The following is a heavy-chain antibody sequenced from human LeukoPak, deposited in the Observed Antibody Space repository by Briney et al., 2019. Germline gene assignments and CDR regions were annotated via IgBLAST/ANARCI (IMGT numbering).Heavy chain of an antibody. CDR3: AREEDSRAIRTSDGLDV. V-gene: IGHV3-21*01. Sequence: GGSLRLSCAASGFTFNSYTMNWVRQAPGKGLEWVSCVSNSSDYIYYADSVRGRFTISRDNAKNLVYLEMNILRAEDTGVYYCAREEDSRAIRTSDGLDVWGEGTTVTVSP. J-gene: IGHJ6*04. CDR2: VSNSSDYI. D-gene: IGHD3-22*01. CDR1: GFTFNSYT.